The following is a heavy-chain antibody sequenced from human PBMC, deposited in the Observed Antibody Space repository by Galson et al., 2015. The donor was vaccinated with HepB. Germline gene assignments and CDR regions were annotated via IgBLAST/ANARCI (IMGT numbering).Heavy chain of an antibody. CDR1: GGSITTGEYF. CDR2: IYHNGKT. D-gene: IGHD2-21*02. Sequence: TLSLTCSVSGGSITTGEYFWTWIRQTPGKGLEWIGFIYHNGKTYDNPALRSRVIMSVDISKNQFSLKLNSVTAADTAVYFCGRDLGPAYCGGDCSVDDAFDLWGQGTRVTVSS. V-gene: IGHV4-30-4*01. J-gene: IGHJ3*01. CDR3: GRDLGPAYCGGDCSVDDAFDL.